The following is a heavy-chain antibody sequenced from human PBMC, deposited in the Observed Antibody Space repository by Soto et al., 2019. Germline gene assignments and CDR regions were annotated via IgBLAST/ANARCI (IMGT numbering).Heavy chain of an antibody. Sequence: GSLALSCACSRFIFEIAWLSWVRQTQGKGLEWVGRVKRKSDGETTDYAAPVTGRFTISRDDSKPTVYLQMNSLKIEDAGIYYRVAGSLFEYWGQGTLVTCPQ. CDR2: VKRKSDGETT. CDR3: VAGSLFEY. CDR1: RFIFEIAW. J-gene: IGHJ4*02. D-gene: IGHD3-10*01. V-gene: IGHV3-15*05.